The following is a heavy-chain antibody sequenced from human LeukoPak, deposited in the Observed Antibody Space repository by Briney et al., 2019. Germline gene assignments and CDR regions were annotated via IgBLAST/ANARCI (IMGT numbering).Heavy chain of an antibody. CDR3: AISYDTRADYYYGMDV. CDR2: ISSSSSYT. CDR1: GFTSSDYY. D-gene: IGHD5-12*01. J-gene: IGHJ6*02. Sequence: PGGSLRLSCAASGFTSSDYYMSWIRQAPGKGLEWVSYISSSSSYTNYADSVKGRFTISRDNAKDSLYLQMNSLRAEDTAVYYCAISYDTRADYYYGMDVWGQGTTVTVSS. V-gene: IGHV3-11*03.